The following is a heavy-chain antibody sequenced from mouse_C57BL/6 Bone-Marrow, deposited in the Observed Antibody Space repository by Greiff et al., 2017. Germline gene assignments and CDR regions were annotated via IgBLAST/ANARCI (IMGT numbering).Heavy chain of an antibody. CDR2: ISSGGSYT. J-gene: IGHJ3*01. CDR3: EGLRVIYYGNYAGFAY. Sequence: EVNLVESGGDLVKPGGSLKLSCAASGFTFSSYGMSWVRQTPDKRLEWVATISSGGSYTYYPDSVKGRFTISSDNAKNTLYLQMSSLKSEDTAMYYCEGLRVIYYGNYAGFAYWGQGTLVTVSA. CDR1: GFTFSSYG. D-gene: IGHD2-1*01. V-gene: IGHV5-6*01.